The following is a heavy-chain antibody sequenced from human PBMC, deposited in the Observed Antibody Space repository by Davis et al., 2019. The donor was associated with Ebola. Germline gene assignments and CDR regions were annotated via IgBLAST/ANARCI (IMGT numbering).Heavy chain of an antibody. D-gene: IGHD1-14*01. Sequence: SETLSLTCAVYGGSLSGYYWSWIRQPPGKGLEWIGEINHSGSTNYNPSLKSRVTISVDTSKNQFSLKLSSVTAADTAVYYCARGIGITRYYYGMDVWGQGTTVTVSS. CDR3: ARGIGITRYYYGMDV. CDR2: INHSGST. J-gene: IGHJ6*02. V-gene: IGHV4-34*01. CDR1: GGSLSGYY.